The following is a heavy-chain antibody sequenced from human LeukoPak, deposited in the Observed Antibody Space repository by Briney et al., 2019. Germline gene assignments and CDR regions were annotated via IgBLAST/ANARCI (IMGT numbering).Heavy chain of an antibody. D-gene: IGHD6-13*01. V-gene: IGHV3-30*18. Sequence: GGSLRLSCAASGFTFSSYGMHWVRQAPGKGLEWVAVISYDGSNKYYADSVKGRFTISRDNSKNTLYLQMNSLRAEDTAVYYCAKDGRIAAAGSYYYGMDVSGQGTTVTVSS. CDR2: ISYDGSNK. CDR3: AKDGRIAAAGSYYYGMDV. J-gene: IGHJ6*02. CDR1: GFTFSSYG.